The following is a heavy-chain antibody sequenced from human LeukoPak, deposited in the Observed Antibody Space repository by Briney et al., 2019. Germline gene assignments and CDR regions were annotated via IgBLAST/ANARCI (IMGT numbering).Heavy chain of an antibody. Sequence: GGSLRLSCTASGFTLISSTMNWVRQAPGKGLEWVANIKNDGAVKNYVDSVKGRFTISRDNAKNSLYLQMNSLRAEDTAVYYCAKDSYSKGDFWGQGVLVTVSS. CDR3: AKDSYSKGDF. CDR2: IKNDGAVK. V-gene: IGHV3-7*01. J-gene: IGHJ4*02. D-gene: IGHD6-13*01. CDR1: GFTLISST.